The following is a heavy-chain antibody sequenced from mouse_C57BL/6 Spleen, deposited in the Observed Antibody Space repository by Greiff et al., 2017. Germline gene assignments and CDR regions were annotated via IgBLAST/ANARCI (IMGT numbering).Heavy chain of an antibody. V-gene: IGHV1-69*01. CDR1: GYTFTSSW. CDR3: ARSGDWDGDFDY. J-gene: IGHJ2*01. Sequence: QVQLQQPGAELVMPGASVKLSCKASGYTFTSSWMHWVKQRPGQGLEWIGEIDPSDSYTNYNQKLRGKSALTVDKSSSTAYMQLSSLTSEDSAVYYCARSGDWDGDFDYWGQGTTLKVSS. D-gene: IGHD4-1*01. CDR2: IDPSDSYT.